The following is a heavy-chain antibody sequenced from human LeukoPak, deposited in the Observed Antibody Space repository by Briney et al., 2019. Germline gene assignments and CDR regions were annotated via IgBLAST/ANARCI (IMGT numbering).Heavy chain of an antibody. CDR1: GSGYRFTSHW. Sequence: GESLKISCKGSGSGYRFTSHWIGWVRQMPGKGLEWMGIIYPGDSDTRYSPSFQGQVTTSADKSISTAYLQWSSLKASDTAMYYCARHKVAGIQALHIDYWGQGTLVTVSS. CDR2: IYPGDSDT. J-gene: IGHJ4*02. CDR3: ARHKVAGIQALHIDY. V-gene: IGHV5-51*01. D-gene: IGHD6-13*01.